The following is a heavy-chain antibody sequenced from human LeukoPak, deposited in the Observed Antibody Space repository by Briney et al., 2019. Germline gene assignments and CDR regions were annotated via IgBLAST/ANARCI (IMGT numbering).Heavy chain of an antibody. V-gene: IGHV5-51*01. J-gene: IGHJ3*02. D-gene: IGHD3-10*01. Sequence: GESLKISCKGSGYSFTSYWIGWVRQMPGKGLGWMGIIYPGDSDTRYSPSFQGQVTISADKSISTAYLQWSSLKASDTAMYYCARTHMVRGVPDAFDIWGQGTMVTVSS. CDR2: IYPGDSDT. CDR3: ARTHMVRGVPDAFDI. CDR1: GYSFTSYW.